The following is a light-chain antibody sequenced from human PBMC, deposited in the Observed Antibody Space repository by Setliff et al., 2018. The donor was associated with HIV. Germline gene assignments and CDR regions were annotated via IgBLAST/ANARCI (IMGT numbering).Light chain of an antibody. CDR3: QSYDSSLSGYV. J-gene: IGLJ1*01. CDR1: SSHIGAGFD. V-gene: IGLV1-40*01. CDR2: SFT. Sequence: QSALTQPPSVSGAPGQRVTISCTGSSSHIGAGFDVHWYQQFPGTAPKLLIYSFTNRPSGFPDRFSGSKSGTSASLAIAGLQAEDEADYYCQSYDSSLSGYVFGTGTKVTVL.